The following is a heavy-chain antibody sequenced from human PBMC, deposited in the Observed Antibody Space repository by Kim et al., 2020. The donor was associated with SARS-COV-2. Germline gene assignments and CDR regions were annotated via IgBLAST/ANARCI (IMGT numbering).Heavy chain of an antibody. V-gene: IGHV1-46*04. D-gene: IGHD2-15*01. J-gene: IGHJ4*02. Sequence: KLQGRVTMTRDTSTSTVYMELSSLRSADTAVYYCAREGYCSGGSCYFLDYWGQGTLVTVSS. CDR3: AREGYCSGGSCYFLDY.